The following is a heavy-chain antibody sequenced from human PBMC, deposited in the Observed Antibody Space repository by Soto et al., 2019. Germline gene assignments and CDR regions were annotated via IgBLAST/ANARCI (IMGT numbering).Heavy chain of an antibody. CDR1: GGSFSGYY. J-gene: IGHJ6*03. CDR2: INHSGST. Sequence: SETLSLTCAVYGGSFSGYYWSWIRQPPGKGLEWIGEINHSGSTNYNPSLKSRVTISVDTSKNQFSLKLSSVTAADTAVYYCARGRRWEYGYYYYYMDVWGKGTTVTVSS. D-gene: IGHD1-26*01. V-gene: IGHV4-34*01. CDR3: ARGRRWEYGYYYYYMDV.